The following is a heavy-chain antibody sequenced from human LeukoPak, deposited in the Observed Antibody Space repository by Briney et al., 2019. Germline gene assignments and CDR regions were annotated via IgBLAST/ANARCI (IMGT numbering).Heavy chain of an antibody. CDR3: ARDSLFVGGYSYGSTPDY. V-gene: IGHV1-18*01. D-gene: IGHD5-18*01. J-gene: IGHJ4*02. CDR1: GYTFTSYG. CDR2: ISAYNGNT. Sequence: ASVKVSCKASGYTFTSYGISWVRQAPGQGLEWMGWISAYNGNTNYAQKLQGRVTMTTDTSTSTAYMELRSLRSDDTAVYYCARDSLFVGGYSYGSTPDYWSQGTLVTVSS.